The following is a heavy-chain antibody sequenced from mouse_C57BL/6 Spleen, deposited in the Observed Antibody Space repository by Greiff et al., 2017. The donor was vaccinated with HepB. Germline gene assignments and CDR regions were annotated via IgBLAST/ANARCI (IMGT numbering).Heavy chain of an antibody. Sequence: EVKLMESGGGLVQPGGSLSLSCAASGFTFTDYYMSWVRQPPGKALEWLGFIRNKANGYTTEYSASVKGRFTISRDNSQSILYLQMNALRAEDSATYYCARRDSSYYYAMDYWGQGTSVTVSS. CDR2: IRNKANGYTT. V-gene: IGHV7-3*01. J-gene: IGHJ4*01. D-gene: IGHD2-12*01. CDR3: ARRDSSYYYAMDY. CDR1: GFTFTDYY.